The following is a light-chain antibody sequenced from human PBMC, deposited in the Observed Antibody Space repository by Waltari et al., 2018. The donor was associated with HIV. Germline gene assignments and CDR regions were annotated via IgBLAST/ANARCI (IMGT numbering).Light chain of an antibody. CDR1: SADIGTFDY. J-gene: IGLJ3*02. CDR3: SAYTFSNIPL. Sequence: QSALSQPASVSGSPGQSITISCFGTSADIGTFDYVSWYQQYAGKAPRLLIYDVNVRSSGVSNRFSGSKSGDTASLTISGLQTEDEADHYCSAYTFSNIPLFGGGTKLTVL. V-gene: IGLV2-14*03. CDR2: DVN.